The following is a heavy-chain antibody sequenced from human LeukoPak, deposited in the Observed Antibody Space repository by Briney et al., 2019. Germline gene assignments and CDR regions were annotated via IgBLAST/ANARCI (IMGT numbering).Heavy chain of an antibody. Sequence: GRSLRLSCAASGFTFSSYGMHWVRQAPGKGLEWVAVISYDGSNKYYADSVKGRFTISRDNSKNTLYLQMNSLRAEDTAVYYCAGTPYCSSTSCYDNSYYYYGMDVWGQGTTVTVSS. CDR3: AGTPYCSSTSCYDNSYYYYGMDV. CDR1: GFTFSSYG. D-gene: IGHD2-2*01. V-gene: IGHV3-30*03. CDR2: ISYDGSNK. J-gene: IGHJ6*02.